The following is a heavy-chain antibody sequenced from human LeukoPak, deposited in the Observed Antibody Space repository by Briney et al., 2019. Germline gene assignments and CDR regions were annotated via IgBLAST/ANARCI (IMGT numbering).Heavy chain of an antibody. D-gene: IGHD6-13*01. J-gene: IGHJ5*02. CDR3: ARAGGIAAAGNWFDP. Sequence: GGSLRLSCAASGFTVSSNYMSWVHQAPGKGLEWVSVIYSGGSTYYADSVKGRFTISRDNSKNTLYLQMNSLRAEDTAVYYCARAGGIAAAGNWFDPWGQGTLVTVSS. CDR1: GFTVSSNY. V-gene: IGHV3-66*01. CDR2: IYSGGST.